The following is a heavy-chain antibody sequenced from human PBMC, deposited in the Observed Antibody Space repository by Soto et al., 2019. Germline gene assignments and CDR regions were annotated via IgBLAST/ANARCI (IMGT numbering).Heavy chain of an antibody. J-gene: IGHJ6*03. V-gene: IGHV4-39*01. Sequence: QLQLQESGPGLVKPSETLSLTCTVSGGSISSSSYYWGWIRQPPGKGLEWIGSIYYSGSTYYNPSLKSRVTISVDTSKNQFSLKLSSVTAADTAVYYCARLRDYYDYYMDVWGKGTTVTVSS. CDR1: GGSISSSSYY. CDR2: IYYSGST. CDR3: ARLRDYYDYYMDV.